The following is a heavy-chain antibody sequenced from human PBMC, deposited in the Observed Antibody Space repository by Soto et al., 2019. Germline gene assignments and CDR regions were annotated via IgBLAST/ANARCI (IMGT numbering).Heavy chain of an antibody. CDR1: RFSFSDYA. V-gene: IGHV3-23*01. D-gene: IGHD3-3*01. Sequence: GGSLRLSCASSRFSFSDYAMSWVRQAPGKGLEWVSAISGSGGSSYYADSVKGRVTISRDNSNNTLYLQMNSLRAEDTAVDYCAKDRKRFLEWLSPNYYYGRDVGGEGTTVT. CDR2: ISGSGGSS. CDR3: AKDRKRFLEWLSPNYYYGRDV. J-gene: IGHJ6*02.